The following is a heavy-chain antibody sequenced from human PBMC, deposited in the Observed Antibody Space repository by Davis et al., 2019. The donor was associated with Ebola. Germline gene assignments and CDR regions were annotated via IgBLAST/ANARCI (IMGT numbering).Heavy chain of an antibody. V-gene: IGHV4-30-2*04. CDR3: ARFRTVATGFDF. Sequence: RVTIPEDTSKNQFSLKLKSVTAADTAVYYCARFRTVATGFDFWGQGALVSVSS. D-gene: IGHD5-12*01. J-gene: IGHJ4*02.